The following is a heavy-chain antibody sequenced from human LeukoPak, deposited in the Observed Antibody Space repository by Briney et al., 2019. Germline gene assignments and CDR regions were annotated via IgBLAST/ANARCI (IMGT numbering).Heavy chain of an antibody. V-gene: IGHV3-21*01. D-gene: IGHD2-21*01. CDR1: GFSFSSYS. J-gene: IGHJ4*02. CDR2: ISSSSTYI. Sequence: GGSLRLSCAVSGFSFSSYSMNWVRQAPGKGLEWVSSISSSSTYIYYADSVKGRFTISRDNAKNSLYLQMNSLRVEDTAVYYCARGGGYCGGNCYGIDYWGQGTLVTVSS. CDR3: ARGGGYCGGNCYGIDY.